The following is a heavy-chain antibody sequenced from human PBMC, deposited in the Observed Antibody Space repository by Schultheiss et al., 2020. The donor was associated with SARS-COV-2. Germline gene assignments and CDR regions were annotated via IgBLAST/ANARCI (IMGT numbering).Heavy chain of an antibody. CDR2: IDWDDDK. CDR1: GFSLSTTVG. J-gene: IGHJ4*02. D-gene: IGHD3-16*01. V-gene: IGHV2-70*12. CDR3: VHRSADASLRY. Sequence: SGPTLVKPTQTLTLTCTFSGFSLSTTVGVGWIRQPPGKALEWLALIDWDDDKYYSTSLKTRLTISKDTSQNQVVLTVTNMDPVDTATYFCVHRSADASLRYWGQGTLVTVSS.